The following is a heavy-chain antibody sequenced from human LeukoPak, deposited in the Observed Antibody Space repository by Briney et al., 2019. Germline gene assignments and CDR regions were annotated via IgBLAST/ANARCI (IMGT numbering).Heavy chain of an antibody. CDR1: GGSISSYY. V-gene: IGHV4-59*01. CDR2: IYYSGST. D-gene: IGHD3-3*01. Sequence: SETLSLTCTVSGGSISSYYWSWIRQPSGKGLEWIGYIYYSGSTNYNPSLKSRVTISVDTSKNQFSLKLSSVTAADTAVYYCARLRFLEWLPEDYWGQGTLVTVSS. CDR3: ARLRFLEWLPEDY. J-gene: IGHJ4*02.